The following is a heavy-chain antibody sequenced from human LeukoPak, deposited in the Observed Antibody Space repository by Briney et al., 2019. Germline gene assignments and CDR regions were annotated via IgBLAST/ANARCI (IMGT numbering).Heavy chain of an antibody. D-gene: IGHD3-3*01. J-gene: IGHJ6*03. CDR3: ARARYETRIWPKSRYDYYHYMDV. V-gene: IGHV1-3*03. CDR2: INAGNGNR. Sequence: ASVKVSCKASGHTFTGYYMHWVRQAPGQRLEWMGWINAGNGNRKYSQEFQDRVTITRDTSASTAYMELSSLRSEDMAVYYCARARYETRIWPKSRYDYYHYMDVWGKGTTVTVSS. CDR1: GHTFTGYY.